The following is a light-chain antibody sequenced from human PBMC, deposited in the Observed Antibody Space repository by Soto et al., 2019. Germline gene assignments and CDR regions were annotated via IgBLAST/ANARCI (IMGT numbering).Light chain of an antibody. Sequence: EIVLTQSPGTLSLSPGERATLSCRASQSVSSSYLAWYQQKPGQAPRLLIYGASSRATGIPDRCSGSGSGTDFPLTISRLEPEDFAVYYCQQYGSSPTFGQGTRLEIK. V-gene: IGKV3-20*01. CDR3: QQYGSSPT. J-gene: IGKJ5*01. CDR1: QSVSSSY. CDR2: GAS.